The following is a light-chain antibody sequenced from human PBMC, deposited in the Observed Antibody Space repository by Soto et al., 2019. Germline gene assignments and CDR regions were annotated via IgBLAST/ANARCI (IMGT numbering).Light chain of an antibody. J-gene: IGLJ1*01. V-gene: IGLV2-14*03. CDR2: DVG. CDR3: SSYTSSITNV. CDR1: SSDVGGYNS. Sequence: QSVLTRLVSVSGSPGQSITITCTGTSSDVGGYNSVSWYQHHPGKAPKLILYDVGERPSGVSYRFSGSKSGNTASLTISGLQAADEADYFCSSYTSSITNVFGSGTKVTVL.